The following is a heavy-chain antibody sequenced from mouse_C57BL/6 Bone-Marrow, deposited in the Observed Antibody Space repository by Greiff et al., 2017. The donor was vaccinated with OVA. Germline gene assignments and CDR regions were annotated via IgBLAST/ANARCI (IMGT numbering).Heavy chain of an antibody. V-gene: IGHV1-81*01. D-gene: IGHD1-1*01. CDR1: GYTFTSYG. Sequence: VQLQQSGAELARPGASVKLSCKASGYTFTSYGISWVKQRTGQGLEWIGEIYPRSGNTYYNEKFKGKATMTADKSSSTAYIELRSLTSEDSAVYFCARVDYYCSFPFAYWGQGTLVTVSA. CDR2: IYPRSGNT. CDR3: ARVDYYCSFPFAY. J-gene: IGHJ3*01.